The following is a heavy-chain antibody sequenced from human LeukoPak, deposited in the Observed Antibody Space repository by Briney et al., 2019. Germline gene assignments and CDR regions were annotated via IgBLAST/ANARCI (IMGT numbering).Heavy chain of an antibody. CDR3: ARVGYSSSWYFFDY. CDR1: GGSISSYY. V-gene: IGHV4-59*01. J-gene: IGHJ4*02. Sequence: SETLSLTCTVSGGSISSYYWSWIRQPPGKGLEWIGYIYYSGSTNYNPSLKSRVTISVDTSKNQFSLKLSSATAADTAVYYCARVGYSSSWYFFDYWGQGTLVTVSS. CDR2: IYYSGST. D-gene: IGHD6-13*01.